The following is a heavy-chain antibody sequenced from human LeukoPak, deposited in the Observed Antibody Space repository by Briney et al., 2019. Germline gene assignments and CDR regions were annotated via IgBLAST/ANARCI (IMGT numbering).Heavy chain of an antibody. CDR2: INTNTGNP. CDR3: ARDLAQRKAANVLRYFDWSHYYYYGMDV. Sequence: GASVKVSCKASGYTFTSYAMNWVRQAPGQGLEWMGWINTNTGNPTYAQGFTGRFVFSLDTSVSTAYLQISSLKAEDTAVYYCARDLAQRKAANVLRYFDWSHYYYYGMDVWGQGTTVTVSS. J-gene: IGHJ6*02. V-gene: IGHV7-4-1*02. CDR1: GYTFTSYA. D-gene: IGHD3-9*01.